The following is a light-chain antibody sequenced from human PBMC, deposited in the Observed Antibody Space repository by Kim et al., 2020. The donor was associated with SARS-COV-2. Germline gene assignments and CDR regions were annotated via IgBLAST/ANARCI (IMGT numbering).Light chain of an antibody. J-gene: IGKJ4*01. Sequence: DIQMTQSPSSLAASVGDRVTIACRASQSIGTYLNWYQHKPGKAPKLLIYAASSLQSGVPSRFTGSGSGTDFTLTINSLQPEDFATYYCQQSHTAPLLTFGGGTKVDIK. CDR2: AAS. V-gene: IGKV1-39*01. CDR3: QQSHTAPLLT. CDR1: QSIGTY.